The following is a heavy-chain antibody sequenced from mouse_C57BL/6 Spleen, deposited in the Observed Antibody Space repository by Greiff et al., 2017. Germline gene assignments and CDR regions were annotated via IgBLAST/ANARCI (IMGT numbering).Heavy chain of an antibody. J-gene: IGHJ4*01. V-gene: IGHV14-2*01. CDR1: GFNIKDYY. CDR2: IDPEDGEP. D-gene: IGHD1-1*01. Sequence: VHVKQSGAELVKPGASVKLSCTASGFNIKDYYMHWVKQRTEQGLEWIGRIDPEDGEPKYAPKFQGKATITADTSSNTAYLQLSSLTSEDTAVYYGACDCYGRSYYAMDDWGQGTSVTVSS. CDR3: ACDCYGRSYYAMDD.